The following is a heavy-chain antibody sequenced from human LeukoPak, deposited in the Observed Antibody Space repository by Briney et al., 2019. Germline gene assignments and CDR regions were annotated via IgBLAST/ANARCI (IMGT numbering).Heavy chain of an antibody. CDR3: ARILLWFGELLHMDV. CDR2: IYTSGST. D-gene: IGHD3-10*01. V-gene: IGHV4-61*02. Sequence: SETLSLXCTVSGGSISSGSYYWSWIRQPAGKGLEWIGRIYTSGSTNYNPSLKSRVTISVDTSKNQFSLKLSSVTAADTAVYYCARILLWFGELLHMDVWGKGTTVTVSS. J-gene: IGHJ6*03. CDR1: GGSISSGSYY.